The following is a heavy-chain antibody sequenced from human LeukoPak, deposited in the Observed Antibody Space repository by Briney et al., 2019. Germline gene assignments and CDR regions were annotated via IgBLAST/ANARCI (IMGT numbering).Heavy chain of an antibody. V-gene: IGHV4-34*01. CDR3: ARDGGVRRQAKAKPGDHGLFDY. Sequence: PAETLSLTCALQGESLCVYYRSGVRQPLGKGREWVGEINHSGSTNYNPSIKSRVTISVDTSKSQFSLKLSSLTAADTAVYNCARDGGVRRQAKAKPGDHGLFDYWGQGTLVTVSS. CDR1: GESLCVYY. J-gene: IGHJ4*02. CDR2: INHSGST. D-gene: IGHD1-14*01.